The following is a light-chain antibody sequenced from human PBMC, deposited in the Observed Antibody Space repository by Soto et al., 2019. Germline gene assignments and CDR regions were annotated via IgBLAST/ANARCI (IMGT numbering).Light chain of an antibody. CDR1: SSNIGSNY. Sequence: QLVLTQPPSASGTPGQRVTISCSGSSSNIGSNYVYWYQQLPGTAPKLLISRSDQRPSGVPDRFSGSKSGTSASLAISGLRSEDEADYYCAAWDDSLRGAFGGGTKVTVL. CDR3: AAWDDSLRGA. V-gene: IGLV1-47*01. J-gene: IGLJ2*01. CDR2: RSD.